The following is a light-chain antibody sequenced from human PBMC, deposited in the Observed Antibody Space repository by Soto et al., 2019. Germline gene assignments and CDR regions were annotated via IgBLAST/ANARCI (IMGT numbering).Light chain of an antibody. Sequence: DIQMTQSPSTLSASVGDRVTITCRASQSISSWLAWYQQKPGKAPKLLIYDASSLESGVPSRFSGSGSGTELTLTITSLQPDDFATYYCQQSYNTPRTLGQGTKLEIK. CDR2: DAS. CDR1: QSISSW. CDR3: QQSYNTPRT. V-gene: IGKV1-5*01. J-gene: IGKJ2*01.